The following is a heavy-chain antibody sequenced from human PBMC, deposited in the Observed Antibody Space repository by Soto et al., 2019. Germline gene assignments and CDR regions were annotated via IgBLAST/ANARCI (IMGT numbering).Heavy chain of an antibody. CDR1: GGSFSGYY. D-gene: IGHD2-2*01. Sequence: PSETLSLTCAVYGGSFSGYYWSWIRQPPGKGLEWIGEINHSGSTNYNPSLKGRVTISVDTSKNQFSLKLSSVTAADTAVYYCARGLGYCSSTSCYWVYYYGMDVWGQGTTVTVS. CDR3: ARGLGYCSSTSCYWVYYYGMDV. CDR2: INHSGST. J-gene: IGHJ6*02. V-gene: IGHV4-34*01.